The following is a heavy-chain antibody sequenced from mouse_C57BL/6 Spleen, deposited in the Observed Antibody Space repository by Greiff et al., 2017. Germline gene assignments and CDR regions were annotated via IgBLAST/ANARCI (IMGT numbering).Heavy chain of an antibody. Sequence: VQLLQPGAELVRPGTSVKLSCKASGYTFTSYWMHWVKQRPGQGLEWIGVIDPSDSYTNYNQKFKGKATLTVDTSSSTAYMQLSSLTSEDSAVYYCASRDGNYDYYAMDYWGQGTSVTVSS. CDR2: IDPSDSYT. CDR3: ASRDGNYDYYAMDY. J-gene: IGHJ4*01. V-gene: IGHV1-59*01. CDR1: GYTFTSYW. D-gene: IGHD2-1*01.